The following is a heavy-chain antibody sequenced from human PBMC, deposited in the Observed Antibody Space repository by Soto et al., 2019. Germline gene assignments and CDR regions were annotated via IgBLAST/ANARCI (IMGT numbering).Heavy chain of an antibody. CDR3: ARDREWQQLVLDY. CDR2: IDPSDSQT. Sequence: GESLKISCKGSGYSFAGYWITWVRQKPGKGLEWMGRIDPSDSQTYYSPSFRGHVTISVTKSITTVFLQWSSLRASDTAMYYCARDREWQQLVLDYWGQGTLVTSPQ. D-gene: IGHD6-13*01. J-gene: IGHJ4*02. CDR1: GYSFAGYW. V-gene: IGHV5-10-1*01.